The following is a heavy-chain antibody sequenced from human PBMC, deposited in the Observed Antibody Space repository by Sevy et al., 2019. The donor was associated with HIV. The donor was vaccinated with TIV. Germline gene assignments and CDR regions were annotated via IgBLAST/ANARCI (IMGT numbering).Heavy chain of an antibody. D-gene: IGHD5-18*01. J-gene: IGHJ6*02. CDR2: ISWNSGSI. Sequence: GGSLRLSCAASGFTFDDYAMHWVRQAPGKGLEWVSGISWNSGSIGYAHSVKGRFTISRDNAKNSLYLQMNGLRAEDTALYYCAKGVDTAMENYYYYGMDVWGQGTTVTVSS. CDR3: AKGVDTAMENYYYYGMDV. V-gene: IGHV3-9*01. CDR1: GFTFDDYA.